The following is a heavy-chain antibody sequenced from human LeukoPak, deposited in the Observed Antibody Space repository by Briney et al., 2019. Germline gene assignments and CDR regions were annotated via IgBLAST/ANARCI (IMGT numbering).Heavy chain of an antibody. CDR3: AKDMGYSSSSYMDV. Sequence: GGSLRLSCAASGFTFSSYWMSWVRQAPGKGLEWVSGISWNSGSIGYADSVKGRFTISRDNAKKSLYLQMNSLRAEDMALYYCAKDMGYSSSSYMDVWGKGTTVTVSS. CDR1: GFTFSSYW. D-gene: IGHD6-6*01. V-gene: IGHV3-9*03. J-gene: IGHJ6*04. CDR2: ISWNSGSI.